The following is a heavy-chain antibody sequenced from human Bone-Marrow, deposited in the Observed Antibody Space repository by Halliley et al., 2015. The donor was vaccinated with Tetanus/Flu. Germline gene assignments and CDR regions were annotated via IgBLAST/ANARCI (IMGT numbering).Heavy chain of an antibody. V-gene: IGHV5-51*03. CDR1: GYNFVSYW. CDR3: ARPPRHSNDYYYVAY. J-gene: IGHJ4*02. D-gene: IGHD3-22*01. CDR2: IYPGDSDT. Sequence: QLVQSGAEVKKPGESLKISCKGSGYNFVSYWIAWVRQMPGKGLEWMGMIYPGDSDTRYSPSFEGQVTISADRSINTAYLQWSSLQASDTAMYYCARPPRHSNDYYYVAYWGQGTLLSVSS.